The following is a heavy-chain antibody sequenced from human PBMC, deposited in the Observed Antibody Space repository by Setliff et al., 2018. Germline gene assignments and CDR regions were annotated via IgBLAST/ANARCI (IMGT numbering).Heavy chain of an antibody. J-gene: IGHJ3*01. D-gene: IGHD3-22*01. CDR3: VRDRWKVIVNRGDDAFDL. CDR2: IREDGSEK. V-gene: IGHV3-7*01. CDR1: RFTFSNYW. Sequence: GESLKISCAASRFTFSNYWMSWVRQAPGEGLEWVANIREDGSEKYYVDSVKGRFTISRDNAKNSLDLQMNSLRGEDTAVYYCVRDRWKVIVNRGDDAFDLWGQGAMVTVSS.